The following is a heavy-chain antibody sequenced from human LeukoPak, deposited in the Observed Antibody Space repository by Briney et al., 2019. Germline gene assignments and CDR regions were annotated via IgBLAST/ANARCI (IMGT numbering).Heavy chain of an antibody. D-gene: IGHD6-19*01. CDR3: ARDPGGIAVAGQSGAFDI. CDR2: TYYRSKWYN. J-gene: IGHJ3*02. CDR1: GDSVSSNSAA. V-gene: IGHV6-1*01. Sequence: SQTLSLTCAISGDSVSSNSAAWNWIRQSPSRGLEWLGRTYYRSKWYNDYAVSVKSRITISPDTSKNQFSLQLNSVTPEDTAVYYCARDPGGIAVAGQSGAFDIWGQGTMVTVSS.